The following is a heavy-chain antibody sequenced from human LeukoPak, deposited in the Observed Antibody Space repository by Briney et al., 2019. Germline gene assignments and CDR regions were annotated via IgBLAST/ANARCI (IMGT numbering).Heavy chain of an antibody. V-gene: IGHV1-69*13. Sequence: SVKVSCKASGGTFSSYAISWVRQAPGQGLEWMGGIIPILGTANYAQKFQGRVTITADESTSTAYMELSSLRSEDTAVYYCARGYDFHYGGDYWGHGTLVTVSS. D-gene: IGHD3-3*01. J-gene: IGHJ4*01. CDR3: ARGYDFHYGGDY. CDR1: GGTFSSYA. CDR2: IIPILGTA.